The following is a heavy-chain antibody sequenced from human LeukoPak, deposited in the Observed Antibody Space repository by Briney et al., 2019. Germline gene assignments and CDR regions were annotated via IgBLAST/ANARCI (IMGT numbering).Heavy chain of an antibody. CDR1: GYSLTSGYY. J-gene: IGHJ2*01. Sequence: SETLSLTCTVSGYSLTSGYYWGWIRQPPGKGLEWIGSIYHSGSTFYNPSLKSRVTISVDPSKNQFSLKLSSVTPEDTAVYYCAGTGYWYFDLWGRGTLVTVSS. CDR2: IYHSGST. V-gene: IGHV4-38-2*02. D-gene: IGHD7-27*01. CDR3: AGTGYWYFDL.